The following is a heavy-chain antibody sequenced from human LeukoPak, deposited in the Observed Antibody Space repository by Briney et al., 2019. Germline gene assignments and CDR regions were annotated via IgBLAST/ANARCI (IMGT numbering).Heavy chain of an antibody. Sequence: SETLSLTCAVYGGSFGGYYWSWVRQPPGKGLEWIGEINHSGSTNYNPSLKSRVTISVDTSKNQFSLKLSSVTAADTAVYYCAREGALTVTKDAFDIWGQGTMVTVSS. CDR2: INHSGST. CDR1: GGSFGGYY. V-gene: IGHV4-34*01. J-gene: IGHJ3*02. D-gene: IGHD4-17*01. CDR3: AREGALTVTKDAFDI.